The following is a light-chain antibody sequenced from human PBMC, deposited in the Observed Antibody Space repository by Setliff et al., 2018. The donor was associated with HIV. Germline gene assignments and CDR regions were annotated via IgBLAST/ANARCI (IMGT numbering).Light chain of an antibody. CDR2: EVS. J-gene: IGLJ1*01. CDR1: SSDVGYYNR. V-gene: IGLV2-18*02. Sequence: QSALTQPPSVSGSPGQSVTISCTGTSSDVGYYNRVPWFQQPPGAVPRLMIYEVSSRPSGVPDRFSGSKSGNTASLTISGLQADDEGDYYCASRRVGSTPYVFGTGTKVTVL. CDR3: ASRRVGSTPYV.